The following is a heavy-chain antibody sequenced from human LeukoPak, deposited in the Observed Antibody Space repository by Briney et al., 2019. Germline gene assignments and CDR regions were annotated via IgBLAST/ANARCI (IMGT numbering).Heavy chain of an antibody. D-gene: IGHD1-14*01. J-gene: IGHJ4*02. CDR2: IYHSGST. CDR1: GGSISSGGYS. V-gene: IGHV4-30-2*01. CDR3: ARRVAHRSLDY. Sequence: PSQTLSLTCAVSGGSISSGGYSWSWIRQPPGKGLEWIGYIYHSGSTYYNPSLKSRVSISVDTSKNQSSLRPSSVTAADTAVYYCARRVAHRSLDYWGQGTLVTVSS.